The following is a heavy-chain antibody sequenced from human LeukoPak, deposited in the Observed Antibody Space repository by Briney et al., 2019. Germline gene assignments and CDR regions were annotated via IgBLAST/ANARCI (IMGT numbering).Heavy chain of an antibody. D-gene: IGHD3-10*01. CDR1: GYTFTSYY. Sequence: ASVKVSCKASGYTFTSYYKHWVRQAPGQGLEWMGIINPSGGSTSYAQKFQGRVTMTRDTSTSTVYMELSSLRSEDTAVYYCAREPPGYAFDIWGQGTMVTVSS. CDR2: INPSGGST. J-gene: IGHJ3*02. CDR3: AREPPGYAFDI. V-gene: IGHV1-46*03.